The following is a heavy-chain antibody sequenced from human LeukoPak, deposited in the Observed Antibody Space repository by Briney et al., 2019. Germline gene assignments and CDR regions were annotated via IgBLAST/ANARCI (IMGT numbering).Heavy chain of an antibody. D-gene: IGHD3-22*01. V-gene: IGHV3-33*08. CDR2: IWYDGSNK. J-gene: IGHJ3*02. Sequence: GGSLRLSCAASGFTFSSYGMHWVRQAPGKGLEWVAVIWYDGSNKYYADSVKGRFTISRDNSKNTLYLRMNSLRAEDTAVYYCARDLGWKVVGHDAFDIWGEGTMVTVSS. CDR1: GFTFSSYG. CDR3: ARDLGWKVVGHDAFDI.